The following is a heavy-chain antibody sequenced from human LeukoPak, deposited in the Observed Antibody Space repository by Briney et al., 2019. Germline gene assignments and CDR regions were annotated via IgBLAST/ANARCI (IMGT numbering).Heavy chain of an antibody. V-gene: IGHV3-23*01. Sequence: PGGSLRLSCAASGFTFSSYAMSWVRQAPGKGLEWVSAISGSGGSTYYADSVKGRFTISRDNSKNTLYLQMNSLRAEDTAVYYCARDPPTSYYDFWSGYYANYYYMDVWGKGTTVTVSS. J-gene: IGHJ6*03. CDR3: ARDPPTSYYDFWSGYYANYYYMDV. CDR1: GFTFSSYA. CDR2: ISGSGGST. D-gene: IGHD3-3*01.